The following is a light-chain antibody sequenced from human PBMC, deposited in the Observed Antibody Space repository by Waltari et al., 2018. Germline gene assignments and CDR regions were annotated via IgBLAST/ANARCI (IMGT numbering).Light chain of an antibody. CDR3: QQFYSTPLT. V-gene: IGKV4-1*01. CDR1: PGVLSSNNRNY. CDR2: WAS. J-gene: IGKJ4*01. Sequence: DIVMTQSPDSLAVSLGERATINCTSSPGVLSSNNRNYLAWYQHKPGQPPKLLFYWASTRESGVPDRFSGSGSGTDFTLTISSLQAEDVAVYYCQQFYSTPLTFGGGTKVEIK.